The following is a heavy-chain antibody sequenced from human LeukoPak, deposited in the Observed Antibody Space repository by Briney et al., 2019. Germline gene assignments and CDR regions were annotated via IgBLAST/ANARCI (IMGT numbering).Heavy chain of an antibody. CDR2: ISSSGSTI. D-gene: IGHD4-17*01. V-gene: IGHV3-11*01. CDR3: ARDPLYGDYAGWFDP. CDR1: GFTFSDYY. Sequence: GGSLRLSCAASGFTFSDYYMSWIRQAPGKGLEWVSYISSSGSTIYYADSVKGRFTISRDNAKNSLYLQMNSLRAEDTAVYYCARDPLYGDYAGWFDPWAREPWSPSPQ. J-gene: IGHJ5*02.